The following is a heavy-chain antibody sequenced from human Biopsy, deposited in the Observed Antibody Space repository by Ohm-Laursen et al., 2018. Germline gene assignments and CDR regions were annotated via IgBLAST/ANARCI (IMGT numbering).Heavy chain of an antibody. CDR1: GYTFSNYN. J-gene: IGHJ4*02. Sequence: GASVKVSCKASGYTFSNYNIHWVRQAPGQGLEWMGWVNPNSGATNSAENFRDRVTLTRDTSISAVYIELRRLKSDDAAVYYCARDRMTDVFGGPTRTDVFDSWGQGTPVTVSS. D-gene: IGHD3-10*01. CDR2: VNPNSGAT. V-gene: IGHV1-2*02. CDR3: ARDRMTDVFGGPTRTDVFDS.